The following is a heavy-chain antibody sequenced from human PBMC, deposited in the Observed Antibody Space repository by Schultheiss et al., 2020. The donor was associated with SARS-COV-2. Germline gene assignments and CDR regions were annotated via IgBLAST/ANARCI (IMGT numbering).Heavy chain of an antibody. D-gene: IGHD3-10*01. V-gene: IGHV3-30*01. J-gene: IGHJ4*02. Sequence: GGPLRLSCAASGFTFSSYAMHWVRQAPGKGLEWVAVISYDGSNKYYADSVKGRFTISRDNSKNTLYLQMNSLRAEDTAVYYCARVLAPGGPFDYWGQGTLVTVSS. CDR2: ISYDGSNK. CDR3: ARVLAPGGPFDY. CDR1: GFTFSSYA.